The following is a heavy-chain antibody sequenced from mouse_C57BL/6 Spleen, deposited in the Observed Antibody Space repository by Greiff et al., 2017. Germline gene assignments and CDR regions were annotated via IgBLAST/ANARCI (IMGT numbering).Heavy chain of an antibody. J-gene: IGHJ2*01. CDR1: GFTFSSYT. CDR3: ARHAWGKNYFDY. CDR2: ISGGGGNT. V-gene: IGHV5-9*01. Sequence: EVKLMESGGGLVKPGGSLKLSCAASGFTFSSYTMSWVRQTPEKRLEWVATISGGGGNTYYPDSVKGRFTISRDNAKNTLYLQMSSLRSEDTALYYCARHAWGKNYFDYWGQGTTLTVSS.